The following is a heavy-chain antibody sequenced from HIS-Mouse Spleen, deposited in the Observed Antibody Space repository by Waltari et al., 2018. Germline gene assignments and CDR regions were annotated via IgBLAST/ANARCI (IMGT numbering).Heavy chain of an antibody. D-gene: IGHD2-15*01. Sequence: QVQLVESGGGVVQPGRSLRLSCAASGFTFSSYAMHWVRQAPGKGRGLGAVITENGSKKYYAESVKGRFTSSRDNSKNTLYLQMNSLRAEDTAVYYCARRGYCSGGSCYYFDYWGQGTLVTVSS. CDR2: ITENGSKK. CDR1: GFTFSSYA. J-gene: IGHJ4*02. V-gene: IGHV3-30-3*01. CDR3: ARRGYCSGGSCYYFDY.